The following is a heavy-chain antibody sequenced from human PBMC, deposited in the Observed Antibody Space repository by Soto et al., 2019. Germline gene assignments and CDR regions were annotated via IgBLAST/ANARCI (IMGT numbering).Heavy chain of an antibody. Sequence: QVQLLQSGPGLVRPSGTLSLTCAVSGGSISNSNWWTWVRQSPGRGLEWIGEIYHSGNVNYHPSLTGRVTISVDQSNTQFALMLRYETAADTAVYYCAALPPRVEVHLLPLPTWGQGTPVTVSS. CDR3: AALPPRVEVHLLPLPT. V-gene: IGHV4-4*02. CDR1: GGSISNSNW. J-gene: IGHJ4*02. CDR2: IYHSGNV.